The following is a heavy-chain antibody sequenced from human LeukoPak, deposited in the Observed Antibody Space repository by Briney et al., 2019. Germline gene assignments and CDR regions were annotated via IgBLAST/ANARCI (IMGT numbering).Heavy chain of an antibody. V-gene: IGHV3-23*01. CDR1: GFTFSSYA. CDR3: ARRAGDTTVRGPQQYYSSSMDV. Sequence: PGGSLSLSCAASGFTFSSYAMSWVRQAPGKGLEWVSGIGGSGGSTYYADSVKGRFTISRDNSKSTLYLQMNTLRAEDTAVYSCARRAGDTTVRGPQQYYSSSMDVWGKGTPVTVSS. CDR2: IGGSGGST. J-gene: IGHJ6*03. D-gene: IGHD3-10*01.